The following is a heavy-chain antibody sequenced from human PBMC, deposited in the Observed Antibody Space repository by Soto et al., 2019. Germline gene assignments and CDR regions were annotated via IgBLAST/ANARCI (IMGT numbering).Heavy chain of an antibody. V-gene: IGHV3-30*03. J-gene: IGHJ4*02. D-gene: IGHD5-18*01. CDR2: ISYDGNNK. CDR1: EFTFSNYA. Sequence: GGSLILSCAASEFTFSNYAMHWVRQAPGKGLQWLAVISYDGNNKYYADSVEGRFTISRDNSKNTVYLQMNSLRLEDTAVYYCARDRGYSYAWGYYFDYWGQGTLVTVSS. CDR3: ARDRGYSYAWGYYFDY.